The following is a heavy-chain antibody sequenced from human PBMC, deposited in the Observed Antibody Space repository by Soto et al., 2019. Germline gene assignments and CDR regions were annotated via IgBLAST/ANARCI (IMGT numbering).Heavy chain of an antibody. CDR3: TTGYRKYYYDSSGYYYYYYYMDV. D-gene: IGHD3-22*01. Sequence: GGSLRLSCAASGFTFSNAWMSWVRQAPGKGLEWVGRIKSKTDGGTTDYAAPVKGRFTISRDDSKNTLYLQMNSLKTEDTAVYYCTTGYRKYYYDSSGYYYYYYYMDVWGKGTTVTVSS. CDR1: GFTFSNAW. J-gene: IGHJ6*03. CDR2: IKSKTDGGTT. V-gene: IGHV3-15*01.